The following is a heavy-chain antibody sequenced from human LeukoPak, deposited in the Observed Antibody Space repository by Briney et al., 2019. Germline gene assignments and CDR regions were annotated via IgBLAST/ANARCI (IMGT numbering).Heavy chain of an antibody. CDR2: INHSGST. CDR3: ARGGGAAGNKNDY. J-gene: IGHJ4*02. D-gene: IGHD6-13*01. Sequence: SETLSLTCAVYGGSFSGYYWSWIRQPPGKGLEWIGEINHSGSTNYNPSLKSRVTISVDTSKNQFSLKLSSVTAADTAVYYCARGGGAAGNKNDYWGQGTLVTVSS. V-gene: IGHV4-34*01. CDR1: GGSFSGYY.